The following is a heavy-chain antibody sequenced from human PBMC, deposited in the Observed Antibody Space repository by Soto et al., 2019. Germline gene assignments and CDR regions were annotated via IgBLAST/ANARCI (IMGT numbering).Heavy chain of an antibody. CDR2: ISGSGGTT. CDR3: ARVGHDYIWGTYRYTTFDP. Sequence: GGSLRLSCAASGFTFRTYAMSWVRQAPGKGLEWVSIISGSGGTTYYADSVKGRFTISRDNSNNTLYLHMNSLRAEDTAVYFCARVGHDYIWGTYRYTTFDPWGQGTLVTV. V-gene: IGHV3-23*01. J-gene: IGHJ5*02. CDR1: GFTFRTYA. D-gene: IGHD3-16*02.